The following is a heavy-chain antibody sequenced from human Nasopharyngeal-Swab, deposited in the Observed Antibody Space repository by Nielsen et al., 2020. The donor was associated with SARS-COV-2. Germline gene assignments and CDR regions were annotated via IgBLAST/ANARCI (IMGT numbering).Heavy chain of an antibody. J-gene: IGHJ3*02. V-gene: IGHV4-59*01. CDR1: GGSISSYY. CDR3: ARFCTSASCYGLDAFDI. D-gene: IGHD2-2*01. CDR2: ISYSGST. Sequence: SETLSLTFTVSGGSISSYYWSWIRQPPGKGLKGIGYISYSGSTNFNPSLESRVTISVDTSKNQFSLKLNSVTAADTAVYYCARFCTSASCYGLDAFDIWGRGTMVTVSS.